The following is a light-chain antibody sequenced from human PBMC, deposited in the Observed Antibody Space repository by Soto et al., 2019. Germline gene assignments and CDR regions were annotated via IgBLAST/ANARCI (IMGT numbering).Light chain of an antibody. Sequence: QSVLTQPASVSGSPGQSITISCTGTSSDVGTYNYVSWYQQHPDTAPKLMIYEVSNQPSGVSNRFSGSKSGNTASLTISGLQPEDEADYFCSSYTVYSTYVFGTGTRSPS. CDR2: EVS. V-gene: IGLV2-14*01. CDR3: SSYTVYSTYV. J-gene: IGLJ1*01. CDR1: SSDVGTYNY.